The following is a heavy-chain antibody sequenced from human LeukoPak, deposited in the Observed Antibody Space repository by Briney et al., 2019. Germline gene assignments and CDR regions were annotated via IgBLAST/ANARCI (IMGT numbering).Heavy chain of an antibody. CDR2: IIPIFGTT. V-gene: IGHV1-69*06. CDR1: GGTFSSYA. D-gene: IGHD6-13*01. Sequence: SVKVSCKASGGTFSSYAISWVRQAPAQGLEWMGGIIPIFGTTNYAQRFQGRVTITAAKSTSTAYMELSSLRSEDTAVYYCARARDSSSWYFPLDYYYYMDVWGKGTTVTVSS. J-gene: IGHJ6*03. CDR3: ARARDSSSWYFPLDYYYYMDV.